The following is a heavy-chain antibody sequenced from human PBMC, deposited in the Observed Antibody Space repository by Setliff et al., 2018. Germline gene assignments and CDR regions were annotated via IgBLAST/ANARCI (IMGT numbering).Heavy chain of an antibody. D-gene: IGHD6-19*01. V-gene: IGHV4-39*01. J-gene: IGHJ4*02. CDR1: GGSVSDSTYY. CDR2: IYYSGVT. Sequence: PSETLSLTCTVSGGSVSDSTYYWGWVRQPPGKGLEWIGSIYYSGVTYYNPSLESRVTIFLDASKNQFSLKLSSVIAADTAVYYCATLPYSSGPLHDYWGQGTLVTVSS. CDR3: ATLPYSSGPLHDY.